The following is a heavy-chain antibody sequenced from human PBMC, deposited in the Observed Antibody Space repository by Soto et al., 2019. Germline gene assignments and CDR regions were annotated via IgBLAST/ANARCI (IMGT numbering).Heavy chain of an antibody. Sequence: GASVKVSCKASGYTFTTYGINWVRQGPGQGLEWMGWISAYNGYTNYAQMLQGRVTMTTDTSTSTGYMELRSLRSDDTAVYYCVRAPFPYVPSRGAFDILGQGTMVTVSS. CDR3: VRAPFPYVPSRGAFDI. CDR2: ISAYNGYT. J-gene: IGHJ3*02. V-gene: IGHV1-18*04. CDR1: GYTFTTYG. D-gene: IGHD2-8*01.